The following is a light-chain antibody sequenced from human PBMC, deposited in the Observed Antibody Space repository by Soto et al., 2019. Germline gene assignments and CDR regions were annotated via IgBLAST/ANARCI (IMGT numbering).Light chain of an antibody. CDR1: SSDVGVY. CDR3: SSYTNSITYV. J-gene: IGLJ1*01. Sequence: QSVLTQPASVSGSPGQSITISCTGTSSDVGVYVSWYQQQPGQVPRLIIYDVSNRPSGISNRFSGSKSGNTASLTISGLQTEDEADYYGSSYTNSITYVFGTGTKVTVL. V-gene: IGLV2-14*01. CDR2: DVS.